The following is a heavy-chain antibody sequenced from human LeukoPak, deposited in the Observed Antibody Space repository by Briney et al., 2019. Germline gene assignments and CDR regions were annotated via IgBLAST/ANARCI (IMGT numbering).Heavy chain of an antibody. CDR2: IYYTGRT. J-gene: IGHJ4*02. Sequence: SETLSLTCTVYSGSISNYYWSWIRQPPGKGREWIGNIYYTGRTYYNPSLKSRVTISVDTSKNQFSVKMYSVTAADTAVVYCARQRGWGFGSYFDYWGRGTLVTVSS. V-gene: IGHV4-59*08. CDR3: ARQRGWGFGSYFDY. CDR1: SGSISNYY. D-gene: IGHD7-27*01.